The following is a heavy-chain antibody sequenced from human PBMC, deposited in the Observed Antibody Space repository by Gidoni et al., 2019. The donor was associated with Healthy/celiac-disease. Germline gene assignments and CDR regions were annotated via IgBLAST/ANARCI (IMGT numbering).Heavy chain of an antibody. J-gene: IGHJ6*02. CDR3: ARDAYYYDSSGYRYYYYGMDV. CDR1: GGSLSSGDYY. Sequence: QVQLQESGPGLVKPSQTLSLTCTVSGGSLSSGDYYWSWIRQPPGKGLEWIGYIYYSGSTYYNPSLKSRVTISVDTSKNQFSLKLSSVTAADTAVYYCARDAYYYDSSGYRYYYYGMDVWGQGTTVTVSS. CDR2: IYYSGST. V-gene: IGHV4-30-4*01. D-gene: IGHD3-22*01.